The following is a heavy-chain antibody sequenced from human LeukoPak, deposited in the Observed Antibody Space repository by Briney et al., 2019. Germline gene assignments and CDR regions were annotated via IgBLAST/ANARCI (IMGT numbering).Heavy chain of an antibody. CDR2: IRSKALYGTS. D-gene: IGHD3-10*02. CDR3: VRESVRDYYFDY. V-gene: IGHV3-49*04. J-gene: IGHJ4*02. CDR1: GFRVGGYA. Sequence: GGSLRLSCRGSGFRVGGYALSWVRQAPGKGLEWVGFIRSKALYGTSEYAASGEGRFTISRDDSNSIAYLQMNSLKTEDTAVYFCVRESVRDYYFDYWGQGTLVTVSS.